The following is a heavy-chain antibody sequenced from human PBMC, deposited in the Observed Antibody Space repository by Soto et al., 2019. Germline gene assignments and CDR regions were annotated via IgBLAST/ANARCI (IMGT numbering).Heavy chain of an antibody. Sequence: SGPTLVNPTQTLTLTCTFSGFSLGISGVGVGWIRQSPGKALEWLAVIYWKDDKRYSPSLKNRLTITKDTSKNLVVLTMTNIDPVDTATYYCAHTRRGLGELFHNWFDPWGQGTLVTVSS. D-gene: IGHD3-16*01. V-gene: IGHV2-5*01. CDR1: GFSLGISGVG. CDR3: AHTRRGLGELFHNWFDP. J-gene: IGHJ5*02. CDR2: IYWKDDK.